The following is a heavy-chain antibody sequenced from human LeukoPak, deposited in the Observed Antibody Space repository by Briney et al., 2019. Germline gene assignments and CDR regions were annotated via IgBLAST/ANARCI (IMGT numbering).Heavy chain of an antibody. CDR2: ISGSGGST. Sequence: GGSLRLSXAASGFTFSSYAMSWVRQAPGKGLEWVSAISGSGGSTYYADSVKGRFTISRDNSKNTLYLQMNSLRAEDTAVYYCAARGSLRGYYYYYMDVWGKGTTVTVSS. V-gene: IGHV3-23*01. J-gene: IGHJ6*03. CDR1: GFTFSSYA. CDR3: AARGSLRGYYYYYMDV. D-gene: IGHD3-16*01.